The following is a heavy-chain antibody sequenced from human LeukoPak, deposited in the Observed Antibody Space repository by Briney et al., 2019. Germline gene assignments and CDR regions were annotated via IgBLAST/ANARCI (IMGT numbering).Heavy chain of an antibody. D-gene: IGHD3-3*01. J-gene: IGHJ4*02. Sequence: PSETLSLTCTVSGGSISSYYWSWIRQPPGKGLEWIGYIHYSGSTNYNPSLKSRVTTSVDTSKNQLSLGLSSVTAADTAVYYCARHWSGWKYFDYWGQGTLVTVSS. CDR2: IHYSGST. CDR1: GGSISSYY. CDR3: ARHWSGWKYFDY. V-gene: IGHV4-59*08.